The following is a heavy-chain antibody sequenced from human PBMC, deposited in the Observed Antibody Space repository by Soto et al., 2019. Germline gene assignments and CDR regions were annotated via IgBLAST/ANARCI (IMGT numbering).Heavy chain of an antibody. Sequence: FGGGVGQPGGSLRISCTVSGFTFKNYGMHWVRQAPGRGLEWVGVISYSGGTKYYADSVKGRFTISRDNSQNTVYLQMNSLRAEDTAVYYCAKEWSSYTSGWFFDYWGQGILVTVSS. CDR2: ISYSGGTK. D-gene: IGHD6-19*01. J-gene: IGHJ4*02. CDR1: GFTFKNYG. V-gene: IGHV3-30*18. CDR3: AKEWSSYTSGWFFDY.